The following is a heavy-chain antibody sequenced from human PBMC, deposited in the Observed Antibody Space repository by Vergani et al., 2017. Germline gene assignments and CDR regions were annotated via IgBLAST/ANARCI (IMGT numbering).Heavy chain of an antibody. CDR2: IYHSGST. D-gene: IGHD2-15*01. CDR3: ARQGVVAADYYYGMDV. CDR1: GYSISSGYY. V-gene: IGHV4-38-2*01. Sequence: QVQLQESGPGLVKPSETLSLTCAVSGYSISSGYYWGWIRQPPGKGLEWIGSIYHSGSTYYTPSLKSRVTISVDTSKNQFSLKLSSVTAADTAVYYCARQGVVAADYYYGMDVWGQGTTVTVSS. J-gene: IGHJ6*02.